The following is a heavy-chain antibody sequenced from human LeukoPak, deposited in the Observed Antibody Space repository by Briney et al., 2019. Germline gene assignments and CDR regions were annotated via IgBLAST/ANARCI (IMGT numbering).Heavy chain of an antibody. CDR1: GDSVSRSDSY. CDR2: IYYSGST. J-gene: IGHJ4*02. D-gene: IGHD3-22*01. CDR3: ARVDGRGLDYYDSSGYYYVGY. Sequence: NSSETLSLTCSVSGDSVSRSDSYWDWIRQPPGKGLEWIGTIYYSGSTYYNPSLKSRVTISVDTSKNQFSLKLSSVTAADTAVYYCARVDGRGLDYYDSSGYYYVGYWGQGTLVTVSS. V-gene: IGHV4-30-4*08.